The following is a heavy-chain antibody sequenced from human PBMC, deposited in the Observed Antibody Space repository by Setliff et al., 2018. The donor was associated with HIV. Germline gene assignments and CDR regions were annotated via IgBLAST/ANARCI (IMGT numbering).Heavy chain of an antibody. CDR1: GGTFSDYT. D-gene: IGHD1-26*01. CDR3: ATSRGYSGSPSDAFDI. Sequence: SVKVSCKASGGTFSDYTVSWVRQAPGQGLEWMGRIIPILGIANYAQKFQGRVTITADTSTDTAYMELSSLRSEDTAVYYCATSRGYSGSPSDAFDIWGQGTMVTVSS. CDR2: IIPILGIA. V-gene: IGHV1-69*02. J-gene: IGHJ3*02.